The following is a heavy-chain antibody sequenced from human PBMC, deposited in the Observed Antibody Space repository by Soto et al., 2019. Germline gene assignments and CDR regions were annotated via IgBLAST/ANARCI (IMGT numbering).Heavy chain of an antibody. V-gene: IGHV3-30*18. D-gene: IGHD6-13*01. CDR1: GFTFSSYG. J-gene: IGHJ4*02. CDR3: AKEAAAGTRPGHFDY. Sequence: GGSLRLSCAASGFTFSSYGMHWVRQAPGKGLEWVAVISHDGSNKYYADSVKGRFTISRDNSKNTLYLQMNSLRAEDTAVYYCAKEAAAGTRPGHFDYWRQGTLVTVSS. CDR2: ISHDGSNK.